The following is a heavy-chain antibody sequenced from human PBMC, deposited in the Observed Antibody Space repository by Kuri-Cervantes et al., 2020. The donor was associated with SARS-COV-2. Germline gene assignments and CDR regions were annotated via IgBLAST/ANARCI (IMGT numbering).Heavy chain of an antibody. D-gene: IGHD6-19*01. CDR3: AKESSTVAGLHSAFDY. J-gene: IGHJ4*02. V-gene: IGHV3-23*01. Sequence: ETLSLTCAVYGGSFSGYYWSWVRQAPGKGLEWVSAISGSGGSTYYADSVKGRFTISRDNSKNTLYLQMNSLRAEDTAVYYCAKESSTVAGLHSAFDYWGQGTLVTVSS. CDR2: ISGSGGST. CDR1: GGSFSGYY.